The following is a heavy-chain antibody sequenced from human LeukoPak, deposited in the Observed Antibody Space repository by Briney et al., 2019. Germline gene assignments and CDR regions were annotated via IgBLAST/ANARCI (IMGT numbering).Heavy chain of an antibody. D-gene: IGHD6-13*01. CDR1: GYTFTSYA. CDR3: ARGDIAAAGTQSAFDI. CDR2: INTNTGNP. J-gene: IGHJ3*02. V-gene: IGHV7-4-1*02. Sequence: ASVEVSCKASGYTFTSYAMNWVRQAPGQGLEWMGWINTNTGNPTYAQGFTGRFVFSLDTSVSTAYLQISSLKAEDTAVYYCARGDIAAAGTQSAFDIWGQGTMVTVSS.